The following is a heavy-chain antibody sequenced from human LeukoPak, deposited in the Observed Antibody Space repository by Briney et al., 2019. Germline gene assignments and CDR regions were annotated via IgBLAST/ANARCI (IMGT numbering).Heavy chain of an antibody. D-gene: IGHD2-2*01. CDR1: GFTFSSYG. V-gene: IGHV3-33*01. CDR3: ARDLIHCSSTSCYSYGMDV. Sequence: GGSLRLSCAASGFTFSSYGMHWVRQAPGKGLEWVAVIWYDGSNKYYADSVKRRFTISRDNSKNTLYLQMNSLRAEDTAVYYCARDLIHCSSTSCYSYGMDVWGQGTTVTVSS. CDR2: IWYDGSNK. J-gene: IGHJ6*02.